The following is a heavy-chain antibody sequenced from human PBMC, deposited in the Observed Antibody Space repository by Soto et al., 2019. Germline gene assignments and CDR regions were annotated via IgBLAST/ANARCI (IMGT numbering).Heavy chain of an antibody. Sequence: GALVKVSCKASGYTFTYYPIHWVRQAPGQRLEWMGWINIGNGNTASSQKFQDRVTITRETSASTAYMELTSLRSEDTAVYYCAREPLCGGRCYDNYFDPWGQGTLVTVS. CDR3: AREPLCGGRCYDNYFDP. J-gene: IGHJ5*02. CDR2: INIGNGNT. D-gene: IGHD2-15*01. V-gene: IGHV1-3*04. CDR1: GYTFTYYP.